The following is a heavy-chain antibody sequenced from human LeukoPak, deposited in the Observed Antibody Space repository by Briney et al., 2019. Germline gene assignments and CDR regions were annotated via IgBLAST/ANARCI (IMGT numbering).Heavy chain of an antibody. J-gene: IGHJ4*02. CDR3: ARSIYYYDSTGRYYFDY. CDR1: GVSISSGGYY. CDR2: ISHSGST. V-gene: IGHV4-31*03. D-gene: IGHD3-22*01. Sequence: SETLSLTCTVSGVSISSGGYYWNWIRQHPQRGLEWIGYISHSGSTYYNPSLKSRVSISVATSKIQFSLRLSSVTAADTAVYYCARSIYYYDSTGRYYFDYWGQGTLGTVSS.